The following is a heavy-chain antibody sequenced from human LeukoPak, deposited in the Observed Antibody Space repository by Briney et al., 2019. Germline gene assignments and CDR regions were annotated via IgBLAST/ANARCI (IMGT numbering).Heavy chain of an antibody. D-gene: IGHD3-3*01. Sequence: SETLSLTCSVSGGSISSYYWSWIRQPAGKGLEWIGRIYTSGSTNYNPSLKSRVTMSVDTSKNQFSLKLSSVTAADTAVYYCAREGVTYYDFWSGYYYFDYWGQGTLVTVPS. V-gene: IGHV4-4*07. CDR1: GGSISSYY. J-gene: IGHJ4*02. CDR2: IYTSGST. CDR3: AREGVTYYDFWSGYYYFDY.